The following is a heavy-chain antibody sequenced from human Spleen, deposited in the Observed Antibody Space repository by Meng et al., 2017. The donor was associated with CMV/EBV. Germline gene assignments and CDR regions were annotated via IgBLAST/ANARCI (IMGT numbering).Heavy chain of an antibody. CDR1: GYTFTGYY. V-gene: IGHV1-2*02. J-gene: IGHJ5*02. Sequence: ASVKVSCKASGYTFTGYYIHWVRQAPGQGLQWMGWINPNSGGTNYAQKFQGRVTMTRDTSISTAYMELSRLRSDDTAVYFCARDISNYPGGDWFDPWGQGTLVTVSS. D-gene: IGHD4-11*01. CDR3: ARDISNYPGGDWFDP. CDR2: INPNSGGT.